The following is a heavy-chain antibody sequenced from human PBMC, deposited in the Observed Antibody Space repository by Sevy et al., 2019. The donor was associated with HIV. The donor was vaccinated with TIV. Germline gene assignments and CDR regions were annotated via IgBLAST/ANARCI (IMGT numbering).Heavy chain of an antibody. CDR3: AKDLLGDYYDSSGVLDY. CDR1: GFTFSSYG. D-gene: IGHD3-22*01. J-gene: IGHJ4*02. V-gene: IGHV3-30*18. CDR2: ISYVGSDK. Sequence: GGSLRLSCAASGFTFSSYGMHWVRQAPGKGLEWVAVISYVGSDKFYADSVKGRFTISRDNSKNTVYLQMNSLGPEDAAVYYCAKDLLGDYYDSSGVLDYWGQGTLVTVSS.